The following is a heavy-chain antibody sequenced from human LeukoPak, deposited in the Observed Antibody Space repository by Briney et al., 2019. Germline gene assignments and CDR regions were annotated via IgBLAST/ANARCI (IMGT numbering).Heavy chain of an antibody. Sequence: QPGRSLRLSCAASGFTFDDYAMHWVRHAPGKGLEWVSGISWNSGSIGYADSVKGRFTISRDNAKNSLYLQMNSLRAEDTALYYCAKDIAPYGDYVTGQFDYWGQGTLVTVSS. V-gene: IGHV3-9*01. CDR2: ISWNSGSI. D-gene: IGHD4-17*01. J-gene: IGHJ4*02. CDR1: GFTFDDYA. CDR3: AKDIAPYGDYVTGQFDY.